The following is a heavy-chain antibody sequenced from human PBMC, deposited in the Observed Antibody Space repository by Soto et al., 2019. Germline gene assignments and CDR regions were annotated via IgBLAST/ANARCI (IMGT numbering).Heavy chain of an antibody. V-gene: IGHV5-51*01. CDR1: GYLFTTYW. CDR3: ARHEATYYNFYGMDV. CDR2: IHPGESDT. Sequence: GAALKLSGTSYGYLFTTYWIAWVRQLPGKGLEWMGSIHPGESDTRYSPSFQGQVTISADRSITTAYLQWSSLKASDTAMYYCARHEATYYNFYGMDVWGQGTTVTVSS. J-gene: IGHJ6*02.